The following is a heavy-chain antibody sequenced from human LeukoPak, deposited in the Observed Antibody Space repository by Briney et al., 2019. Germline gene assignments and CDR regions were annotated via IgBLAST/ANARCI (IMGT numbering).Heavy chain of an antibody. CDR2: IEEDGSEK. Sequence: PGGSLRLSCEGSGFAFDKYWIRWVRQAPGKGLEWVANIEEDGSEKEFLDSVKGRFTISRDNSKKSVYLQMNSLRAEDTAVYYCARDVNRGVFDMWGQGTRVTVSS. V-gene: IGHV3-7*03. J-gene: IGHJ3*02. CDR1: GFAFDKYW. CDR3: ARDVNRGVFDM.